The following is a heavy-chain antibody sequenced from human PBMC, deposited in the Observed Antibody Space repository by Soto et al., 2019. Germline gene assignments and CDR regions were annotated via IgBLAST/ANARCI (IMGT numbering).Heavy chain of an antibody. Sequence: GESLKISCKGSGYSFTSYWISWVRQMPGKGLEWMGRIDPSDSYTNYSPSFQGHVTISADKSISTAYLQWSSLKASDTAMYYWASEGCSSTSCYVGAHWFDPWGQGTLVTVSS. CDR1: GYSFTSYW. CDR3: ASEGCSSTSCYVGAHWFDP. CDR2: IDPSDSYT. J-gene: IGHJ5*02. V-gene: IGHV5-10-1*01. D-gene: IGHD2-2*01.